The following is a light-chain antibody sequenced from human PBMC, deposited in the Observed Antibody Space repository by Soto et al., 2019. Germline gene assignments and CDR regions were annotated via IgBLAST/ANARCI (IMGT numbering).Light chain of an antibody. J-gene: IGLJ3*02. CDR2: DVS. Sequence: QSVLTQPASVSGSPGQSITISCTGSSSDVGDNKYVSWYQQHPGKAPKLMIYDVSNRPSGVSNRFSGSKFGNTASLTISGLQAEDEADYYCSSFTTGNTLVFGGGTKLTVL. V-gene: IGLV2-14*01. CDR3: SSFTTGNTLV. CDR1: SSDVGDNKY.